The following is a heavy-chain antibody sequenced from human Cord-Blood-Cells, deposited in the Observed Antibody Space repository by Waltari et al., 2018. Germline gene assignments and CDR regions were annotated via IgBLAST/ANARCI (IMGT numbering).Heavy chain of an antibody. J-gene: IGHJ1*01. CDR1: GYTFTCHS. Sequence: VQLVPSGADVRKPGAPATVHRRASGYTFTCHSIYWLRPAHGQGLAWMGWINPNSGGTNYAQKFQGRVTMTRDTSISTAYMELSRLRSDDTAVYYCASEGPSSSSWYPYFQHWGQGTLVTVSS. V-gene: IGHV1-2*02. CDR2: INPNSGGT. CDR3: ASEGPSSSSWYPYFQH. D-gene: IGHD6-13*01.